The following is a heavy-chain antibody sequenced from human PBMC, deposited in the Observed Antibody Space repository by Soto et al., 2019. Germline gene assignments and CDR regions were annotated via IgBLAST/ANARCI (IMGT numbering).Heavy chain of an antibody. J-gene: IGHJ6*02. CDR3: TTVRSRAVAGILFYYYYYGMDV. Sequence: GGSLRLSCAASGFTFSNAWMNWVRQAPGKGLEWVGRIKSKTDGGTTDYAAPVKGRFTISRDDSKNTLYLQMNSLKTEDTAVYYCTTVRSRAVAGILFYYYYYGMDVWGQGTTVTVSS. CDR1: GFTFSNAW. D-gene: IGHD6-19*01. CDR2: IKSKTDGGTT. V-gene: IGHV3-15*07.